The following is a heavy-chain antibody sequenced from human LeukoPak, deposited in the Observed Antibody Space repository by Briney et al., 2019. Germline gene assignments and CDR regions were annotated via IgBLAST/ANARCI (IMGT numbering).Heavy chain of an antibody. CDR1: GFPFSSYA. CDR3: ARAQVGAPTDL. Sequence: GGSLRPSRAASGFPFSSYAMYWVRQAPGKGLGGVARIHGDGDNISYADSVRGRFTISSDNAKDTLYLHMNSLRPEDTAVYYCARAQVGAPTDLWGQGTLVTVSS. D-gene: IGHD1-26*01. J-gene: IGHJ5*02. CDR2: IHGDGDNI. V-gene: IGHV3-74*01.